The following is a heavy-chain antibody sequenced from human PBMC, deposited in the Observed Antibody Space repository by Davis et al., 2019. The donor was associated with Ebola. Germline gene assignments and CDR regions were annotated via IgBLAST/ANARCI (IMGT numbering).Heavy chain of an antibody. V-gene: IGHV3-21*01. D-gene: IGHD1-26*01. CDR2: ISSSSSYI. J-gene: IGHJ4*02. CDR3: ARGESGSYHVHYDY. CDR1: GFTFSSYS. Sequence: GGSLRLSCAASGFTFSSYSMNWVRQAPGKGLEWVSSISSSSSYIYYADSVKGRFTISRDNAKNSLYLQMNSLRAEDTAVYFCARGESGSYHVHYDYWGQGTLVTVSS.